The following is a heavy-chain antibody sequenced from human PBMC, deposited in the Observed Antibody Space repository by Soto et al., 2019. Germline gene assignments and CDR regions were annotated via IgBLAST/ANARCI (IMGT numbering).Heavy chain of an antibody. J-gene: IGHJ4*02. CDR3: AKEAAMVPAGLDY. D-gene: IGHD5-18*01. CDR2: ISWNSGSI. CDR1: GFTFDDYA. V-gene: IGHV3-9*01. Sequence: EVQLVESGGSLVQPGRSLRLSCAASGFTFDDYAMHWVRQAPGKGLEWVSGISWNSGSIGYADSVKGRFTISRDNAKNSLYLQMNSLRAEDTALYYCAKEAAMVPAGLDYWGQGTLVTVSS.